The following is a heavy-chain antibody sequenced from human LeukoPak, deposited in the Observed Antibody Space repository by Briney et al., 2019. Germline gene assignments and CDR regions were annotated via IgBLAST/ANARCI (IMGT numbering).Heavy chain of an antibody. CDR3: ARESYCSSTSCYLEGVVWFDP. Sequence: ASVKVSCKASGYTFTGYYMHWVRQAPRQGLEWMGRINPNSGGTNYAQKFQGRVTMTRDTSISTAYMELSRLRSDDTAVYYCARESYCSSTSCYLEGVVWFDPWGQGTLVTVSS. CDR2: INPNSGGT. J-gene: IGHJ5*02. CDR1: GYTFTGYY. V-gene: IGHV1-2*06. D-gene: IGHD2-2*01.